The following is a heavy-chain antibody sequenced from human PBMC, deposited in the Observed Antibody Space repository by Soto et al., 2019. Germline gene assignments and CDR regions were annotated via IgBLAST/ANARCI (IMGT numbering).Heavy chain of an antibody. J-gene: IGHJ4*02. D-gene: IGHD3-3*01. Sequence: QVQLVQSGAEEKKPGASVKVSCKASGYTFTSYARHWVRQAPGQRLEWMGWINAGNGNTKYSQKFQGRVTITRDTSASTAYMELSSLRSEDTAVYYCARSITIFGGGDYWGQGTLVTVSS. CDR3: ARSITIFGGGDY. V-gene: IGHV1-3*05. CDR2: INAGNGNT. CDR1: GYTFTSYA.